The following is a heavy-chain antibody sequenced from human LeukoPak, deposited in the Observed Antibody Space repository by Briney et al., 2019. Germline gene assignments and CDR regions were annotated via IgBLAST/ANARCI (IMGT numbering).Heavy chain of an antibody. Sequence: GGSLRLSCAASGFTFSSYSMNWVRQAPGKGLEWVGFIRSKTYGGTTEYAASVKGRFTFSRDDSKSIAYLQMNSLKTEDTAVYYCRRSYYDSSGYYDYWGQGTLVTVSS. CDR1: GFTFSSYS. V-gene: IGHV3-49*04. D-gene: IGHD3-22*01. CDR2: IRSKTYGGTT. CDR3: RRSYYDSSGYYDY. J-gene: IGHJ4*02.